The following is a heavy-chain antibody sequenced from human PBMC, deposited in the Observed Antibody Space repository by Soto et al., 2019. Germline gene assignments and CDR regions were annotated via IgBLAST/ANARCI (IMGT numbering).Heavy chain of an antibody. Sequence: EVQLVESGGGLVQPGGSLRLSCAASGFTFSSYWIHWVRQVPGKGLVWVSHIDSDGNSTTYADSVKGRFTISRDNAKNTVYLQMNSLRAEDTAVYYCVRDDVGVGIDYWGLETLVTVSS. J-gene: IGHJ4*02. D-gene: IGHD1-26*01. V-gene: IGHV3-74*03. CDR2: IDSDGNST. CDR3: VRDDVGVGIDY. CDR1: GFTFSSYW.